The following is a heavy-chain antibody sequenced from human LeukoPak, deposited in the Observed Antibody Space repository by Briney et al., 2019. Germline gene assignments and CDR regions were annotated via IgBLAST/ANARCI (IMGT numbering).Heavy chain of an antibody. V-gene: IGHV3-23*01. CDR1: GFTFSSCA. D-gene: IGHD3-10*01. CDR2: VSVNGGTT. J-gene: IGHJ4*02. CDR3: AKELHGSGNYAFDY. Sequence: PGGSLRLSCADPGFTFSSCALSWVRQAPGKGLEWVSTVSVNGGTTYYADSVKGRFTISRDNSKNTLYLQMNSLRAEDTAVYSCAKELHGSGNYAFDYWGQGTLVTVSS.